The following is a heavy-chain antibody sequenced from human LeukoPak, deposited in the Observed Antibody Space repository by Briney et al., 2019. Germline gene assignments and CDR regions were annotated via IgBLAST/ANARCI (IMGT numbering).Heavy chain of an antibody. CDR3: AKDMWGDGYKFDS. Sequence: GSLRLSCAASGFTFGTYGMSWVRQAPGKGLEWVSGISASGGSTFYADSVKGRFTISRDNSKNMLYLQMNNVRAEDTALYYCAKDMWGDGYKFDSWGQGTPVTVSS. D-gene: IGHD5-24*01. CDR2: ISASGGST. CDR1: GFTFGTYG. V-gene: IGHV3-23*01. J-gene: IGHJ4*02.